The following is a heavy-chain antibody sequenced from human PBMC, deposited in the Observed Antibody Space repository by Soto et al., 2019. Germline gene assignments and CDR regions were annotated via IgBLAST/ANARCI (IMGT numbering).Heavy chain of an antibody. CDR2: ISGSGGST. Sequence: LRLSCAASGFTFSSYAMSWVRQAPGKGLEWVSAISGSGGSTYYADSVKGRFTISRDNSKNTLYLQMNSLRAEDTAVYYCAKVPTWIQLWYVDVWGQGTTVTVSS. J-gene: IGHJ6*02. CDR1: GFTFSSYA. D-gene: IGHD5-18*01. V-gene: IGHV3-23*01. CDR3: AKVPTWIQLWYVDV.